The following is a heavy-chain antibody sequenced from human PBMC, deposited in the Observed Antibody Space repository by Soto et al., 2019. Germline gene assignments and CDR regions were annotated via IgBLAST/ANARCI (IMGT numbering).Heavy chain of an antibody. V-gene: IGHV5-51*01. CDR3: ARLYNDHSFHC. CDR2: IYPGDSDT. D-gene: IGHD3-22*01. J-gene: IGHJ4*02. CDR1: GYSFTTYW. Sequence: PGESLKISCKGSGYSFTTYWIAWARQMPGKGLEWMGIIYPGDSDTRYSPSFQGQVTISADKSISTAYLQWSSLKASETAMYYCARLYNDHSFHCWGQGSLVTVSS.